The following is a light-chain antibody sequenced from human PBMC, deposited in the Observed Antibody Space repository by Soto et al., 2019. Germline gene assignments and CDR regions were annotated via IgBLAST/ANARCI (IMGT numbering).Light chain of an antibody. CDR2: DTT. Sequence: QAVVTQEPSLTVSPGGTVTLTCGSSTGAVTSGNYPYWFQKKPGQAPWTLIYDTTNKQSWTPARFSGSLLGGKAALTLAGAQTDDEADYYCLLSYSGTNWVFGGGTKLTVL. J-gene: IGLJ3*02. CDR1: TGAVTSGNY. CDR3: LLSYSGTNWV. V-gene: IGLV7-46*01.